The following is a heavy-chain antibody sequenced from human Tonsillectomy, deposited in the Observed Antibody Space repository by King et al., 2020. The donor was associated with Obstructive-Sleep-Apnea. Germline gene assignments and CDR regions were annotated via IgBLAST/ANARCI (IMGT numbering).Heavy chain of an antibody. V-gene: IGHV3-7*03. J-gene: IGHJ4*02. Sequence: QLVQSGGGLVQPGGSLRLSCAASGFTFSTYWMTWVRQAPGKGLEWVANIKKDGSEKYYVDSVKGRFTISRDNAKNSLYLQMNSLRADDTAVYYCARHRLQFFDYWGQGTLVTVSS. CDR3: ARHRLQFFDY. CDR1: GFTFSTYW. CDR2: IKKDGSEK.